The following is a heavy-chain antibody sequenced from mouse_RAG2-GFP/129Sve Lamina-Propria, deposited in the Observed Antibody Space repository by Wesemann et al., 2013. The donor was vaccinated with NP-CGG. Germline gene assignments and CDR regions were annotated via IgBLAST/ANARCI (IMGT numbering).Heavy chain of an antibody. D-gene: IGHD4-1*01. CDR1: GYTFTDYY. CDR3: ARSLTGTIAY. CDR2: INPNNGGT. Sequence: EVQLQQSGPELVKPGASVKISCKASGYTFTDYYMNWVKQSHGKSLEWIGDINPNNGGTIYNQKFKGKATLTVDKSSSTAYMELRSLTSEDTAVYYCARSLTGTIAYWGQGTLVTVSA. J-gene: IGHJ3*01. V-gene: IGHV1-26*01.